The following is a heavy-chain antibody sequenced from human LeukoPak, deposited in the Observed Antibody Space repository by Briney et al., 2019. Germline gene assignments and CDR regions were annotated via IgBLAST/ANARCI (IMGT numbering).Heavy chain of an antibody. CDR1: GGSISSGGYS. D-gene: IGHD5-24*01. CDR2: IYHSGST. CDR3: ARSITHFDY. J-gene: IGHJ4*02. Sequence: SETLSLTCAVSGGSISSGGYSWSWLRQPPGKGLEWIGYIYHSGSTYYNPSLKSRVTISVDRSKNQFSLKLSSATAADTAVYYCARSITHFDYWGQGTLVTVSS. V-gene: IGHV4-30-2*01.